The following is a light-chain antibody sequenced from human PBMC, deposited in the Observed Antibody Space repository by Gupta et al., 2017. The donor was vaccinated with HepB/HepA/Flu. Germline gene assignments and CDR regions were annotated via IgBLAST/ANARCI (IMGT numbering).Light chain of an antibody. CDR3: MQALQTPWT. CDR2: LGS. J-gene: IGKJ1*01. Sequence: IVLTQSPPFLLVTPGEPASISCRSSQSLLHSNGYNYLDWYLQKPGQSPQLLIYLGSNRASGVPDRFSGSGSGTDFTLKISRVEAEDVGVFYCMQALQTPWTFGQGTKVEI. CDR1: QSLLHSNGYNY. V-gene: IGKV2-28*01.